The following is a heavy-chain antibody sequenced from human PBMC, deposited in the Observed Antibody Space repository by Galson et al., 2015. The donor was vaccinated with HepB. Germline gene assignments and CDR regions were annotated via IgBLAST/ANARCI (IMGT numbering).Heavy chain of an antibody. CDR3: ARSVSSDFYHYYMDL. V-gene: IGHV4-34*01. Sequence: SETLSLTCAVHGGSFSAYYWTWVRQPPGKGLEWIGEINHSGSTNYNPSLKSRVTMSSDTSNNQFTLNLRSLTAADTAIYYCARSVSSDFYHYYMDLWGRGTAVTVSS. CDR2: INHSGST. CDR1: GGSFSAYY. D-gene: IGHD5/OR15-5a*01. J-gene: IGHJ6*03.